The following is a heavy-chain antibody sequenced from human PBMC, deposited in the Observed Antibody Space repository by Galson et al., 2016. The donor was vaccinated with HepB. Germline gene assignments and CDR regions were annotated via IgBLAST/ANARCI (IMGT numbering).Heavy chain of an antibody. CDR2: IDWNDDK. CDR3: ARASGYYSIFDY. Sequence: PALVKPTQTLTLTCTFSGFSLSTNGMCVSWIRQPPGKALEWLALIDWNDDKHYSTSLKTRLTISKDTPKNQVVLTMTNMDPVDTATYYCARASGYYSIFDYWGQGTLVTVSS. J-gene: IGHJ4*02. V-gene: IGHV2-70*01. CDR1: GFSLSTNGMC. D-gene: IGHD3-3*01.